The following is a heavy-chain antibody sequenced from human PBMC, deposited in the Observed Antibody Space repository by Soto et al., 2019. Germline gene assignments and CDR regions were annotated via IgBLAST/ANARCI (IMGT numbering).Heavy chain of an antibody. CDR3: AREVPSSSVSFCDHYYGLAI. D-gene: IGHD2-2*01. CDR1: GYTFTSNG. Sequence: ASVMVSCKAPGYTFTSNGISWVAPAPVQGIEWMGWISAYNGNTNYAQKLQGRVTMTTDTSTSTEYMDLRSRRSDDTAVYYCAREVPSSSVSFCDHYYGLAILNQGTPLAVSS. J-gene: IGHJ6*02. CDR2: ISAYNGNT. V-gene: IGHV1-18*04.